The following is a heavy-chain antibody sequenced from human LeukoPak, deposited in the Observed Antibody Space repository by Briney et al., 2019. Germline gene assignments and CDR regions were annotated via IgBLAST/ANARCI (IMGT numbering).Heavy chain of an antibody. CDR1: GGSISSHY. Sequence: SETLSLTCTVSGGSISSHYWSWIRQPPGKGLEWLGYIYYTGSTNYIPSFKSRVTISLDTSKTQFSLKLTSVTAADTAVYYCARQSGGGSYYYFDYWGQGTLVTVSS. CDR3: ARQSGGGSYYYFDY. J-gene: IGHJ4*02. V-gene: IGHV4-59*08. D-gene: IGHD1-26*01. CDR2: IYYTGST.